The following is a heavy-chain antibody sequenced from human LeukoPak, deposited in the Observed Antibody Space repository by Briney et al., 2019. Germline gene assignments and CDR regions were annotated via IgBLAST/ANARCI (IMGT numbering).Heavy chain of an antibody. V-gene: IGHV3-7*01. Sequence: GGSLRLSCAASGFTFSNYWMTWVRQAPGKGLEWVANIKKDGSEKYYVDSVKGRFTISRDNAKNPVYLQMNSLRGEDTAVYYCATQGYCSSTSCYLFDYWGQGTLVTVSS. CDR2: IKKDGSEK. CDR3: ATQGYCSSTSCYLFDY. J-gene: IGHJ4*02. CDR1: GFTFSNYW. D-gene: IGHD2-2*01.